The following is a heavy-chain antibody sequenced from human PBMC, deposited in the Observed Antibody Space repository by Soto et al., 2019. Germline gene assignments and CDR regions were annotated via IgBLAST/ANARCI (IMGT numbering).Heavy chain of an antibody. D-gene: IGHD2-8*01. CDR2: TLYRSKWSY. CDR3: ARETILKRFDY. Sequence: SQTLSLTCAISGDSVSSNIVAWNWIRQSPSRGLEWLGRTLYRSKWSYDYAVSVKGRISVNPDTSKNQFSLHLNSVTPDDTAVYYCARETILKRFDYWSQGTRVTVSS. J-gene: IGHJ4*02. V-gene: IGHV6-1*01. CDR1: GDSVSSNIVA.